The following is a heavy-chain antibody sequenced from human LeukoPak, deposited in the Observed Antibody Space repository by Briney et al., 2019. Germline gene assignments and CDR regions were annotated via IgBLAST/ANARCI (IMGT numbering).Heavy chain of an antibody. CDR2: ISAYNGHA. V-gene: IGHV1-18*01. D-gene: IGHD1-26*01. CDR3: ARDLGIVGATPPPYYMDV. CDR1: GYTFTSYG. Sequence: ASVKVSCKASGYTFTSYGISWVRQAPGQGLEWMGWISAYNGHANYAQKLQGRVTMTTDTSTSTAYMELRSLRSDDTAVYYCARDLGIVGATPPPYYMDVWGKGTTVTVSS. J-gene: IGHJ6*03.